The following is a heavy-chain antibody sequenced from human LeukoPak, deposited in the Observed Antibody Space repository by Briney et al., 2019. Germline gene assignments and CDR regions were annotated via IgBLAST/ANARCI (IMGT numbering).Heavy chain of an antibody. J-gene: IGHJ6*03. CDR1: GGTFSSYA. D-gene: IGHD6-13*01. Sequence: GASVKVSCKASGGTFSSYAISWVRQAPGQGLEWMGGIIPIFGTANYAQKFQGRGTITADKSTSTAYMELSSLRSEDTAVYYCASYRRGIAAAYYYYYYMDVWGKGTTVTVSS. CDR2: IIPIFGTA. CDR3: ASYRRGIAAAYYYYYYMDV. V-gene: IGHV1-69*06.